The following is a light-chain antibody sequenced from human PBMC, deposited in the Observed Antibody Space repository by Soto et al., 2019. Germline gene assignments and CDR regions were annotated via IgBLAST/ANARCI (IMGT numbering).Light chain of an antibody. V-gene: IGKV1-27*01. CDR1: QDISNH. CDR2: AAS. CDR3: QKYNSAPRT. J-gene: IGKJ1*01. Sequence: DIQMTQSPSSLSASVGDRVSITCRASQDISNHLVWYQQKPGKVPKVLIYAASTFQSGVPSRFSGSRSGTDFTLTISSLQPEDVATYYCQKYNSAPRTFGQGTKVEIK.